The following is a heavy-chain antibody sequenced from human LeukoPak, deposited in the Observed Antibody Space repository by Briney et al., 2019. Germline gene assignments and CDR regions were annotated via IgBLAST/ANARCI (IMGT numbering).Heavy chain of an antibody. Sequence: PGGSLRLSCAVTGFTFSNYWMSWVRQAPGKGLEWVANIKQTGSEKYYVDSVRGRFTISRDDAENSLYLQMNSLRAEDTAVYYCARGGGMRSWYEVDYWGQGTLVTVSS. CDR3: ARGGGMRSWYEVDY. CDR1: GFTFSNYW. D-gene: IGHD6-13*01. V-gene: IGHV3-7*04. CDR2: IKQTGSEK. J-gene: IGHJ4*02.